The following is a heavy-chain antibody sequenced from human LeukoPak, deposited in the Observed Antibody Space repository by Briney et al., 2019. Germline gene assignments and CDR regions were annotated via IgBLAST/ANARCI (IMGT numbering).Heavy chain of an antibody. CDR2: IIPIFGTA. D-gene: IGHD2-2*01. V-gene: IGHV1-69*01. Sequence: GASVKVSCKASGGTFSSYAISWVRQAPGQGLEWMGGIIPIFGTANYAQKFQGRVTITADESTSTAYMELSSPRSEDTAVYYCARSQYQLLFGAFDIWGQGTMVTVSS. J-gene: IGHJ3*02. CDR1: GGTFSSYA. CDR3: ARSQYQLLFGAFDI.